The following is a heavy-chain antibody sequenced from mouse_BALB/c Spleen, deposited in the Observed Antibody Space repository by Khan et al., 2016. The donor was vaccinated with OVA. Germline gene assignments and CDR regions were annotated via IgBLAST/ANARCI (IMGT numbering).Heavy chain of an antibody. CDR1: GYSITSDYA. CDR2: ISYSGSP. Sequence: DVQLQESGPGLVKPSQSLSLTCTVTGYSITSDYAWNWLRQFPGNKLEWMGYISYSGSPSYNPSLKSRISITRDTSKNQFFLQLNSVTTEDTATYYCALLRYWGQGTTLTVSS. J-gene: IGHJ2*01. D-gene: IGHD1-1*01. CDR3: ALLRY. V-gene: IGHV3-2*02.